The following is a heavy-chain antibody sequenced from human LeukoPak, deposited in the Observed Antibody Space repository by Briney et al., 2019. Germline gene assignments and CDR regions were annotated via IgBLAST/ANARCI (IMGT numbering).Heavy chain of an antibody. CDR3: ARAADYYDSSGYFRDWFDP. CDR1: GGTFSSYA. V-gene: IGHV1-69*01. D-gene: IGHD3-22*01. J-gene: IGHJ5*02. Sequence: SVKVSCKASGGTFSSYAISWVRQAPGQGLEWMGGIIPIFGTANYAQKFQGRVTITADESTSTAYMELSSLRSEDTAVYYCARAADYYDSSGYFRDWFDPWGQGTMVTVSS. CDR2: IIPIFGTA.